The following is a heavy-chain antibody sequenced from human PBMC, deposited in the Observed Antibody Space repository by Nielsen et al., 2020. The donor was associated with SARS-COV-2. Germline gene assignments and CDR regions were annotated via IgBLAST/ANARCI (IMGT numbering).Heavy chain of an antibody. V-gene: IGHV3-23*01. CDR1: SSSSYY. D-gene: IGHD3-16*01. CDR2: ISASGGST. CDR3: AKVRRGESYYYGMDV. J-gene: IGHJ6*02. Sequence: SSSSYYWGWVRQAPGKGLEWVSVISASGGSTYYADSVKGRFTISRDNSKNTLDLQMNSLRGEDTAIYYCAKVRRGESYYYGMDVWGQGTSVTVSS.